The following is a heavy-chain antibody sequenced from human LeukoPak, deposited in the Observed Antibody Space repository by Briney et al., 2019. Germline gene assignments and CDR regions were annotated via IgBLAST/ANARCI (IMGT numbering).Heavy chain of an antibody. Sequence: SETLSLTCTVSGASIGSYYWSWIRQPPGKGLEWIGYIFYRGSTNYNPSLKSRVTISVDTSKNQFSLKLSSVTAADTAVYYCASGPYPAAGTDHQFDYWGQGTPVTVSS. D-gene: IGHD6-13*01. CDR2: IFYRGST. V-gene: IGHV4-59*01. CDR1: GASIGSYY. CDR3: ASGPYPAAGTDHQFDY. J-gene: IGHJ4*02.